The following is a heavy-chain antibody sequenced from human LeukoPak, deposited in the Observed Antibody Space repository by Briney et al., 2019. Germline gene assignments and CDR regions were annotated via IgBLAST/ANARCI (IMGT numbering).Heavy chain of an antibody. CDR2: IRSKANSYAT. Sequence: PGGSLKLFCAASGFTFSGSAMHWVRQASGKGLEWVGRIRSKANSYATAYAASVKGRFTISRDDSKNTAYLQMNSLKTEDTAVYYCTRHSDMVRGVIISDYWGQGTLVTVSS. CDR1: GFTFSGSA. J-gene: IGHJ4*02. D-gene: IGHD3-10*01. V-gene: IGHV3-73*01. CDR3: TRHSDMVRGVIISDY.